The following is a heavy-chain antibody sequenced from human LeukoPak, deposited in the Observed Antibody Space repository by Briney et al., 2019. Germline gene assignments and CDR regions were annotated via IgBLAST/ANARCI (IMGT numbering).Heavy chain of an antibody. D-gene: IGHD3-22*01. J-gene: IGHJ3*02. V-gene: IGHV3-9*01. CDR3: AARWYYYDSSGNDAFDI. Sequence: PGGSLRLSYAASGFTFDDYAMHWVRQAPGKGLEWVSGISWNSGSIGYADSVKGRFTISRDNAKNSLYLQMNSLRAEDTALYYCAARWYYYDSSGNDAFDIWGQGTMVTVSS. CDR1: GFTFDDYA. CDR2: ISWNSGSI.